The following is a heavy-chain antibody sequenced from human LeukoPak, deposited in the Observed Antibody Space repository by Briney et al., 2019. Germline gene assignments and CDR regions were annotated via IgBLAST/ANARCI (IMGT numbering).Heavy chain of an antibody. J-gene: IGHJ4*02. CDR3: ARHVRGGGPIYYFDY. Sequence: SETLSLTCTVSGGSISSSSYYWGWIRQPPGKGLEWIGSIYYSGSTYYNPSLKSRVTISVDTSKNQLSLKLSSVTAADTAVYYCARHVRGGGPIYYFDYWGQGTLVTVSS. D-gene: IGHD3-10*02. CDR1: GGSISSSSYY. V-gene: IGHV4-39*01. CDR2: IYYSGST.